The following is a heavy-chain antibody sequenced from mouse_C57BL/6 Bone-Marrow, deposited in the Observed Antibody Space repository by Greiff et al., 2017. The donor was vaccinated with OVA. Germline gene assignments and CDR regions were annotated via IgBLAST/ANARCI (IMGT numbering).Heavy chain of an antibody. CDR2: INPNNGGT. J-gene: IGHJ1*03. CDR1: GYTFTDYN. D-gene: IGHD1-1*01. V-gene: IGHV1-18*01. Sequence: EVQLQQSGPELVKPGASVKIPCKASGYTFTDYNMAWVKQSHGKSLEWIGDINPNNGGTIYNQKFKGKATLTVDKSSSTAYMELRSLTSEDTAVYYCARFPYYYGSSYWYFDVWGTGTTVTVSS. CDR3: ARFPYYYGSSYWYFDV.